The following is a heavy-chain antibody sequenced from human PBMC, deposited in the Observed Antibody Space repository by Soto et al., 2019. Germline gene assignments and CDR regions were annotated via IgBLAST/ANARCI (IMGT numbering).Heavy chain of an antibody. D-gene: IGHD3-3*01. CDR2: ISYDGSHK. V-gene: IGHV3-30-3*01. CDR1: GFTFSSYA. CDR3: ARGRRPATLSGVVITYYDYGMDV. J-gene: IGHJ6*02. Sequence: QVQLVESGGGVVQPGRSLRLSCAASGFTFSSYAMHWVRQAPGKGLEGVAVISYDGSHKYYADSVKGRFTISRDHSKITLYMQMNSLRAEDTAVYYCARGRRPATLSGVVITYYDYGMDVWGQGTTVTVSS.